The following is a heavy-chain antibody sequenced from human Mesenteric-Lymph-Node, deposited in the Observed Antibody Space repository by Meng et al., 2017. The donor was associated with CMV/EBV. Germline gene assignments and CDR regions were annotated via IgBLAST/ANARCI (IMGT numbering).Heavy chain of an antibody. V-gene: IGHV3-64*02. CDR3: ARDSPYYDFWSGYIHYYYGMDV. Sequence: GGSLRLSCAASGFTFSSYAMHWVRQAPGKGLEYVSAISSNGGSTYYADSVKGRFTISRDNSKNTLYLQTGSLRAEDMAVYYCARDSPYYDFWSGYIHYYYGMDVWGQGTTVTVSS. CDR1: GFTFSSYA. J-gene: IGHJ6*02. D-gene: IGHD3-3*01. CDR2: ISSNGGST.